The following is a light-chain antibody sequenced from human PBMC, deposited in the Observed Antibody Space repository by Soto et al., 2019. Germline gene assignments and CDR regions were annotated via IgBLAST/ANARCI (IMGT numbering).Light chain of an antibody. J-gene: IGKJ1*01. CDR2: GAS. Sequence: SELVLPRSSQSFFPGGCDTHSFRASQSVGSFLAWYQQKPGQAPRLLIYGASSRATGIPDRFSVSGSGTDFTLTISRLEPGDFAVYYCQQYGDSPRAFGQGTKVDI. CDR1: QSVGSF. CDR3: QQYGDSPRA. V-gene: IGKV3-20*01.